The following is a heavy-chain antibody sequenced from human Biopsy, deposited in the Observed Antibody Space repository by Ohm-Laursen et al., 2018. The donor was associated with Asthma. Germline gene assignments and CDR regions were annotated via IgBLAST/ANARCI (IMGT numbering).Heavy chain of an antibody. CDR2: IIHSGNS. J-gene: IGHJ2*01. CDR3: ARGGYCSGGNCYLRRPSHPVSYFDL. Sequence: SDTLSLTCAVYGGSFSGHYWNWIRQPPGKGLEWIGEIIHSGNSNYNRSLKSRVTMSVDTPKNQFSLKLSSVTAEDTAVYYCARGGYCSGGNCYLRRPSHPVSYFDLWGRGTLVTVSS. V-gene: IGHV4-34*01. CDR1: GGSFSGHY. D-gene: IGHD2-15*01.